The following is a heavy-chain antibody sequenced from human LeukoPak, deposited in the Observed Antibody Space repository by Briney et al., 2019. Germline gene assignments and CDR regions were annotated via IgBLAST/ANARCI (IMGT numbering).Heavy chain of an antibody. D-gene: IGHD2-21*01. Sequence: GGSLRLSCAASGFTFTRHGMHWVRQAPGKGLEWVAFIRYDGSNKYYADSVKGRFTISRDNSKNTLYLQMNSLRAEDTAVYYCAKDRGVVVIAMIDYWGQGTLVTVSS. V-gene: IGHV3-30*02. J-gene: IGHJ4*02. CDR3: AKDRGVVVIAMIDY. CDR2: IRYDGSNK. CDR1: GFTFTRHG.